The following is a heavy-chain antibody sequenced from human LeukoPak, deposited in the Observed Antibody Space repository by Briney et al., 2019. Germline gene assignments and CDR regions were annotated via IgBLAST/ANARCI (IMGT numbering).Heavy chain of an antibody. CDR3: ASLPRGPIFGVVHFDY. V-gene: IGHV3-21*01. D-gene: IGHD3-3*01. Sequence: GGSLRLSCAASGFTFSSYSMNWVRQAPGKGLEWVSSISSSSSYIYYADSVKGRFTISRDNAKNSLYLQMNSLRAEDTAVYYCASLPRGPIFGVVHFDYWGQGTLVTVSS. CDR1: GFTFSSYS. CDR2: ISSSSSYI. J-gene: IGHJ4*02.